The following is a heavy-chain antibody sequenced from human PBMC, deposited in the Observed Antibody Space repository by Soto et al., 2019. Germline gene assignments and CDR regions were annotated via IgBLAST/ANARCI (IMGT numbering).Heavy chain of an antibody. CDR3: GRISRGAPGGTF. D-gene: IGHD6-13*01. J-gene: IGHJ4*02. CDR2: IGDNDHYT. Sequence: PVGSLRLSCAASGFTFSTYAMNWVRQAPGKGLEWVSGIGDNDHYTYYADSVKGRFTISRDDSKDTLYLQMSSLRPEDTAVYFCGRISRGAPGGTFWGQGTRVTVSS. V-gene: IGHV3-23*01. CDR1: GFTFSTYA.